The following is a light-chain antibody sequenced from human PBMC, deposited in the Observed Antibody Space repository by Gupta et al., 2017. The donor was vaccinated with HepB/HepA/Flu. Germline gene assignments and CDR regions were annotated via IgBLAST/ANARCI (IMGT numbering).Light chain of an antibody. Sequence: TQTPDTLSVSPGERATLSCRASHSVSSSLAWYQQKPGQAPSLLNYGASTRATGIPARFSGSGSGTEFTLTISSLQSEDFAIYYCQQRNESPRLSFGGGTKLEIK. CDR2: GAS. CDR1: HSVSSS. J-gene: IGKJ4*01. CDR3: QQRNESPRLS. V-gene: IGKV3-15*01.